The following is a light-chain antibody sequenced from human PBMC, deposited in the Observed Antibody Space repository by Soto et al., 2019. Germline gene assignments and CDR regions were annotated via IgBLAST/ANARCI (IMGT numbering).Light chain of an antibody. Sequence: QSALTQPASVSGSPGQSIAISCTGTSSDVGGYNCVSWYQQHPGKAPKLRIYDVSNRPSGVSDRFSGAKSGNTASLTISGLQAEDEADYYCSSYTSSSTYVFGTGTKLTVL. CDR1: SSDVGGYNC. V-gene: IGLV2-14*01. J-gene: IGLJ1*01. CDR2: DVS. CDR3: SSYTSSSTYV.